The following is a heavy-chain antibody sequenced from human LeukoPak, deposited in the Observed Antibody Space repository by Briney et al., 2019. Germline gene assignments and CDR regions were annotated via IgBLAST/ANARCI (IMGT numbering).Heavy chain of an antibody. CDR2: TWSDGSTS. CDR1: GFTFSSYS. J-gene: IGHJ4*02. V-gene: IGHV3-30*02. D-gene: IGHD4-17*01. Sequence: PGGSLRLSCATSGFTFSSYSMHWVRQAPGKGLQWVSHTWSDGSTSYCADSVRGRFTIPRDNSKNTVYLQMNSLRPEDTAVYYCVKDRGAYDLDSWGQGTLVTVSS. CDR3: VKDRGAYDLDS.